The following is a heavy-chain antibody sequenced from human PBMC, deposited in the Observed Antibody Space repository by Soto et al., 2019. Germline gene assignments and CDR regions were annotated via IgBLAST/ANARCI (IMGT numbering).Heavy chain of an antibody. CDR1: GGSISSSSYY. CDR3: ARHILERITIFGVVIRWFDP. CDR2: IYYSGST. Sequence: PSETLSLTCTVSGGSISSSSYYWGWIRQPPGKGLEWIGSIYYSGSTYYNPSLKSRVTISVDTSKNQFSLKLSSVTAADTAVYYCARHILERITIFGVVIRWFDPWGQGTLVTVPQ. V-gene: IGHV4-39*01. D-gene: IGHD3-3*01. J-gene: IGHJ5*02.